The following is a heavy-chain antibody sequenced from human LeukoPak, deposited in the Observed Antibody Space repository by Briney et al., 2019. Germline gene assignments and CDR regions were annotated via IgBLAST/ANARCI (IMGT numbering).Heavy chain of an antibody. D-gene: IGHD6-19*01. J-gene: IGHJ6*03. CDR3: ARDYNRIGSAWGDYSYYYMDV. CDR2: INTKTGNP. CDR1: GYTFTGHA. Sequence: ASVKVSCKTSGYTFTGHAMNWVRQAPGQGLEWMGWINTKTGNPTYAQGFTGRFVFSLDTSVSTAFLQISGLKAEDTAVYYCARDYNRIGSAWGDYSYYYMDVWGKGTTVTVSS. V-gene: IGHV7-4-1*02.